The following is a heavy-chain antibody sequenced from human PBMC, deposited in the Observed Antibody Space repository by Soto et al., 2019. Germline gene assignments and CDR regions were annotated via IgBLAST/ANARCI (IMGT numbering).Heavy chain of an antibody. CDR1: GYSFTSYW. D-gene: IGHD6-19*01. CDR2: IYPGDSDT. J-gene: IGHJ6*02. V-gene: IGHV5-51*01. Sequence: GESLKISCKGSGYSFTSYWIGWVRQMPGKGLEWMGIIYPGDSDTRYSPSFQGQVTISADKSISTAYLQWSSLKASDTAMYYCARQDVAVAGKYYYYGMDVWGQGXTVTVSS. CDR3: ARQDVAVAGKYYYYGMDV.